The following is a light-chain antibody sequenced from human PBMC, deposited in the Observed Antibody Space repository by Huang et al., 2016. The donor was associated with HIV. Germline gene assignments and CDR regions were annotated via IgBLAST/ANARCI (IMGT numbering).Light chain of an antibody. Sequence: DSPMAQSPPSLSASVADGVTSTCRASQDISNYLAWYQQKPGKVPQLLIYAASTLQSGVSSRFSGSGSGTNFTLTISSLQPEDVATYHCQKYNSAPRTFGQGTKVEIQ. CDR1: QDISNY. V-gene: IGKV1-27*01. J-gene: IGKJ1*01. CDR2: AAS. CDR3: QKYNSAPRT.